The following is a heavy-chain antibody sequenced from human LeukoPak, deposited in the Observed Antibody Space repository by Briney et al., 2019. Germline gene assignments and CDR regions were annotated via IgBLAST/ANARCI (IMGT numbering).Heavy chain of an antibody. V-gene: IGHV4-59*08. CDR2: IYYSGST. Sequence: PSETLSLTCTVSGGSISSYYWSWIRRPPGKGLEWIGYIYYSGSTNYNPSLKSRVTISVDTSKNQFSLKLSSVTAADTAVYYCARSARDRAFDIWGQGTMVTVSS. CDR3: ARSARDRAFDI. CDR1: GGSISSYY. J-gene: IGHJ3*02.